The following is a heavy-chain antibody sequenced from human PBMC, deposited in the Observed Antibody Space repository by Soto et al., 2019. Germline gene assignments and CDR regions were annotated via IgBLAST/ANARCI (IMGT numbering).Heavy chain of an antibody. J-gene: IGHJ4*02. CDR3: AKRRQDWNYDYFDC. CDR1: GFTFSTYA. V-gene: IGHV3-23*01. D-gene: IGHD1-7*01. Sequence: QPGGSLRLSCAASGFTFSTYAMSWVRQAPGKGLEWVSSISGSGATTYLADSVKGRFTISRDNSKNTLFLQISSLRAEDTAVYYCAKRRQDWNYDYFDCWGQGTLVTVSS. CDR2: ISGSGATT.